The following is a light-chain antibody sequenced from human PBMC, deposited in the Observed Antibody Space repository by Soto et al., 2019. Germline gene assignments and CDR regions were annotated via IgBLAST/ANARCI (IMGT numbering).Light chain of an antibody. V-gene: IGKV2-28*01. CDR3: MQALQTQWT. CDR1: QSLLHSNGYNY. Sequence: DIVMTQSPLSLPVTPGEPASISCRSSQSLLHSNGYNYLDWYLQRPGQSPQLLIYLGSNRASGVPDRFSGSASGTDSTLKISRVEAEDVGVYYCMQALQTQWTFGQGTKVEIK. CDR2: LGS. J-gene: IGKJ1*01.